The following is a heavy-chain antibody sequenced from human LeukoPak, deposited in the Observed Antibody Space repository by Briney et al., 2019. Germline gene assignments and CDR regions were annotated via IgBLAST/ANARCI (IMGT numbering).Heavy chain of an antibody. V-gene: IGHV1-2*02. CDR3: ATGRWGVDY. CDR2: INPNSGGT. J-gene: IGHJ4*02. CDR1: GFTFTYYY. Sequence: ASVKVSCKASGFTFTYYYMHSVRQAPGQGLEWMGWINPNSGGTNYAQKFQGRVTMTRDTSISTAYIELSRLRSDDTAVYYFATGRWGVDYWGQGTLVTVSS. D-gene: IGHD3-16*01.